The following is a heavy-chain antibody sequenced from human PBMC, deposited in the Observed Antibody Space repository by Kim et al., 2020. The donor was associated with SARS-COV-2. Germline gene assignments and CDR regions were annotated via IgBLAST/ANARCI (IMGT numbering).Heavy chain of an antibody. V-gene: IGHV3-48*03. CDR1: GFTFSSYE. CDR3: ARDSSSGYYMRIDY. Sequence: GGSLRLSCAASGFTFSSYEMNWVRQAPGKGLEWVSYISSSGSTIYYADSVKGRFTISRDNAKNSLYLQMNSLRAEDTAVYYCARDSSSGYYMRIDYWGQGTLVTVSS. CDR2: ISSSGSTI. D-gene: IGHD3-3*01. J-gene: IGHJ4*02.